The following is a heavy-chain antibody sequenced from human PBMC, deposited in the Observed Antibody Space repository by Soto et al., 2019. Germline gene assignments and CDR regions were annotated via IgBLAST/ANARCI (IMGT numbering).Heavy chain of an antibody. V-gene: IGHV1-18*01. CDR1: GYTFTSYG. J-gene: IGHJ4*02. Sequence: ASVKVSCKASGYTFTSYGISWVRQAPGQGLEWTGWISAYNGNTNYAQKLQGRVTMTTDTSTSTAYMELRSLRSDDTAVYYCARDLGLRYANPADYWGQGSLVTVSS. CDR3: ARDLGLRYANPADY. D-gene: IGHD3-9*01. CDR2: ISAYNGNT.